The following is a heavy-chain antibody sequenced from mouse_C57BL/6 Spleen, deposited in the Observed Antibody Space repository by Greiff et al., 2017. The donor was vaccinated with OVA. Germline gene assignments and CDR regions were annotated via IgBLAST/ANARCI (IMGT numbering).Heavy chain of an antibody. D-gene: IGHD2-1*01. CDR2: ILPGSGST. Sequence: VKVVESGAELMKPGASVKLSCKATGYTFTGYWIEWVKQRPGHGLEWIGEILPGSGSTNYNEKFKGKATFTADTSSNTAYMQLSSLTTEDSAIYYCARSPQFYYGKRFDYWGQGTTLTVSS. V-gene: IGHV1-9*01. CDR3: ARSPQFYYGKRFDY. CDR1: GYTFTGYW. J-gene: IGHJ2*01.